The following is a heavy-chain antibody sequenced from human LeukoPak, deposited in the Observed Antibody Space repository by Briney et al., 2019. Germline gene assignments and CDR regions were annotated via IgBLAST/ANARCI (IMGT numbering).Heavy chain of an antibody. J-gene: IGHJ5*02. CDR2: IYYSGST. Sequence: PSETLSLTCTVSGGSVNSGLFYWSWIRQAPGKGLEYIGYIYYSGSTYYNPSLRSRVIISLDTSRSQFSLKLSSVTSADTAVYYCARDLRTVYRRENFSWFDPWGQGTLVTVSS. CDR3: ARDLRTVYRRENFSWFDP. V-gene: IGHV4-61*01. D-gene: IGHD1-14*01. CDR1: GGSVNSGLFY.